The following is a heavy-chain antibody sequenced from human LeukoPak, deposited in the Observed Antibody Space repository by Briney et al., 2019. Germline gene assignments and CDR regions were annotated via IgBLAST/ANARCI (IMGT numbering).Heavy chain of an antibody. CDR1: GFTFSSHG. J-gene: IGHJ2*01. CDR2: ISHSGST. Sequence: GSLRLSCAASGFTFSSHGMNWVRQPPGKGLEWIGEISHSGSTNYTPSLKSRVTFSLDTSKNQFSLKLSSVTAADTAVYFCASAYTNYWYFDLWGRGTLVTVSS. CDR3: ASAYTNYWYFDL. V-gene: IGHV4-34*01. D-gene: IGHD3-16*01.